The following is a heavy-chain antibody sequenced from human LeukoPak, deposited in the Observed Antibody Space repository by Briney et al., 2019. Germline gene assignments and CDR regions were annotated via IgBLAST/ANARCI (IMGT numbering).Heavy chain of an antibody. V-gene: IGHV3-7*01. CDR1: GFTFSSYW. Sequence: PGGSLRLSCAASGFTFSSYWMSWVRQAPGKGLEWVANIKQDGSEKYYVDSVKGRFTISRDNSKNTLYLQMNSLRAEDTAVYYCARDRGMATILWYFDLWGRGTLVTVSS. CDR3: ARDRGMATILWYFDL. J-gene: IGHJ2*01. CDR2: IKQDGSEK. D-gene: IGHD5-24*01.